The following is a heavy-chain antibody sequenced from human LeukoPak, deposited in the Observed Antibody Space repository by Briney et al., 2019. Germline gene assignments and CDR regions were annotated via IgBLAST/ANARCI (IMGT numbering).Heavy chain of an antibody. CDR3: AREGNGLLSKDFDY. D-gene: IGHD2/OR15-2a*01. Sequence: ASVKVSCKPSGFTFTEYYIHWVRQAPGQGLEWLGYTGSHSSATSAPQEFQGSVTMTRDTSMSTAYMELTRLTPDDTAVYYCAREGNGLLSKDFDYWGQGTLVTVSS. CDR1: GFTFTEYY. J-gene: IGHJ4*02. V-gene: IGHV1-2*02. CDR2: TGSHSSAT.